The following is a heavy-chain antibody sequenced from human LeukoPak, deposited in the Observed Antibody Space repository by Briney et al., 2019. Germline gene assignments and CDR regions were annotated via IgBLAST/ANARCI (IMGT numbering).Heavy chain of an antibody. CDR2: IYHSGST. D-gene: IGHD6-13*01. V-gene: IGHV4-38-2*01. Sequence: SVTLSLTCAVSGYSISSGYYWGWIRQPPGKGLEWIGSIYHSGSTYYNPSLKSRVTISVDTSKNQFSLKLSSVTAADTAVYYCARVRISSRPLIAEYFQHWGQGTPVTVSS. CDR1: GYSISSGYY. J-gene: IGHJ1*01. CDR3: ARVRISSRPLIAEYFQH.